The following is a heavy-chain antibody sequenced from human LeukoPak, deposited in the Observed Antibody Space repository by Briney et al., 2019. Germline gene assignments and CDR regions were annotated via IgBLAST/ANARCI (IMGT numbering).Heavy chain of an antibody. J-gene: IGHJ4*02. V-gene: IGHV1-69*05. CDR1: GGTFSSYA. D-gene: IGHD2-15*01. CDR3: ARDSTYSSGSRFYDRFDY. CDR2: IIPIFGTA. Sequence: GASVKVSCKASGGTFSSYAISWVRQAPGQGLEWMGGIIPIFGTANYAQKFQGRVTITTDESTSTAYMELSSLRSEDTAVYYCARDSTYSSGSRFYDRFDYWGQGTLVTVSS.